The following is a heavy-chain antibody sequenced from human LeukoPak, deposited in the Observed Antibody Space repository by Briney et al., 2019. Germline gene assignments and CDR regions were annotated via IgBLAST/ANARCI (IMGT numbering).Heavy chain of an antibody. D-gene: IGHD3-22*01. Sequence: ASVKVSCKASGYTFTGYYMHWVRQAPGQGLEWMGWINPNSGGTNYAQKFQGRVTMTRDTSITTAYMELSRLRSDDTAVYYCARNSVLNYYDSRDYFDYWGQGTLVTVSS. V-gene: IGHV1-2*02. J-gene: IGHJ4*02. CDR2: INPNSGGT. CDR3: ARNSVLNYYDSRDYFDY. CDR1: GYTFTGYY.